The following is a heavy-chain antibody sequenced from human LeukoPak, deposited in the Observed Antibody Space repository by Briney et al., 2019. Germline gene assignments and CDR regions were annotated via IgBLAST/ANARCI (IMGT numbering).Heavy chain of an antibody. CDR3: ARRDIVLMAPDYYYMDV. J-gene: IGHJ6*03. CDR2: ISSSSSYI. Sequence: GGSLRLSCAASGFTFSSYSMNWVRQAPGKGLEWVSSISSSSSYIYYADSVKGRFTISRDNAKNSLYLQMNSLRAEDTAVYYCARRDIVLMAPDYYYMDVWGKGTTVTVSS. D-gene: IGHD2-8*01. CDR1: GFTFSSYS. V-gene: IGHV3-21*01.